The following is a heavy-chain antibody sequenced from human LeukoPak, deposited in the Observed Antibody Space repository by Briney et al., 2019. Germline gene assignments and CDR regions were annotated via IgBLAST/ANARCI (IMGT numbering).Heavy chain of an antibody. CDR2: IDASGNP. Sequence: SETLSLTCTVSGDSISSGTYYWSWIRQPTGKGLEWIGRIDASGNPNYNPSLRSRLTMSVDTSKNQFSLNLRFVTAADTAVYYCARKSASSQAGFDYWGQGTLVTVSS. CDR3: ARKSASSQAGFDY. D-gene: IGHD2-2*01. CDR1: GDSISSGTYY. V-gene: IGHV4-61*02. J-gene: IGHJ4*02.